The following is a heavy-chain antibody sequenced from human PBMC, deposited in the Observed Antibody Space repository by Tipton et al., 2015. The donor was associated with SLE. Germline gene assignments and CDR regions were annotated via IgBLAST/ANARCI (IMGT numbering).Heavy chain of an antibody. CDR2: IIPIFGTA. V-gene: IGHV1-69*06. CDR1: GGTFSSYA. Sequence: QLVQSGAEVKKPGSSVKVSCKASGGTFSSYAIGWVRQAPGQGLEWMGGIIPIFGTANYAQKFQGRVAITADKSTSTAYMELSSLRSEDTAVYYCARDPGHSLAAPDWFDPWGQGTLVTVSS. D-gene: IGHD6-13*01. J-gene: IGHJ5*02. CDR3: ARDPGHSLAAPDWFDP.